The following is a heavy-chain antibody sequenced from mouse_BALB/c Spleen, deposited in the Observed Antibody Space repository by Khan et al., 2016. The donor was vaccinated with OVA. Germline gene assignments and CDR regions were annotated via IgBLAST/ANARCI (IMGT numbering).Heavy chain of an antibody. V-gene: IGHV1S41*01. CDR1: GYTFTSYW. Sequence: DLVKPGASVKLSCKASGYTFTSYWINWIRQRPGQGLEWIGRIAPGSGSTSYTEMFKGEAILTVATSSRTAYIQLSSLSSEDSAVYLCARSNYYGSGLYAMDYWGQGTSVTVSS. J-gene: IGHJ4*01. D-gene: IGHD1-1*01. CDR3: ARSNYYGSGLYAMDY. CDR2: IAPGSGST.